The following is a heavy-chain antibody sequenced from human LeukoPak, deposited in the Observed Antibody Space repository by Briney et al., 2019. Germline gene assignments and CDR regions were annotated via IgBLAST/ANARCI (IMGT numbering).Heavy chain of an antibody. Sequence: ASVKVTCKASGYTFTSYYMHWVRQAPGQGLEWMGLINPSGGSTSYAQKFQGRVTMTRDTSTSTVCMELSSLRSEDTAVYYCARRGFRCSSTSCLYNWFDPWGQGTLVTVSS. J-gene: IGHJ5*02. CDR1: GYTFTSYY. CDR3: ARRGFRCSSTSCLYNWFDP. CDR2: INPSGGST. V-gene: IGHV1-46*01. D-gene: IGHD2-2*01.